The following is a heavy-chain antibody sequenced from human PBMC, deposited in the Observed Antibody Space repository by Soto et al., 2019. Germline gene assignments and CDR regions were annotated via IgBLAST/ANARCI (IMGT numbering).Heavy chain of an antibody. D-gene: IGHD2-2*01. CDR1: GGTFSSYT. Sequence: ASVKVSCKASGGTFSSYTISWVRQAPGQGLEWMGRIIPILGIANYAQKFQGRVTITADKSTSTAYMGLSSLRSEDTAVYYCAMPQDIVVVPDAFDFRGQGSLVTGSS. J-gene: IGHJ3*01. CDR2: IIPILGIA. V-gene: IGHV1-69*02. CDR3: AMPQDIVVVPDAFDF.